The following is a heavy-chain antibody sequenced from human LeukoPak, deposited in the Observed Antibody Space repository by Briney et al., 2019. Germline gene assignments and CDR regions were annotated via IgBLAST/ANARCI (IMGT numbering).Heavy chain of an antibody. CDR2: KYYRSKWYN. CDR3: AREGGRGMDV. Sequence: SQTLSLTCAIPGDSVSSNSAAWNWIWQSPSRGLEWLGRKYYRSKWYNDYALSVNSRITINPDTSKNQFSLQLNSVTPEDTAVYYCAREGGRGMDVWGQGTTVTVSS. CDR1: GDSVSSNSAA. V-gene: IGHV6-1*01. J-gene: IGHJ6*02. D-gene: IGHD1-26*01.